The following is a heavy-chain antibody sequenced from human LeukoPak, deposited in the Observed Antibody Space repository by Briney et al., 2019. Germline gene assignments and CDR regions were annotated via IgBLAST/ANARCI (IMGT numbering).Heavy chain of an antibody. CDR1: GGSISSGDYY. Sequence: PSETLSLTCTVSGGSISSGDYYWSWIRQPPGKGLEWIGYIYYSGSTYYSPSLKSRVTISVDTSKNQFSLKLSSVTAADTTVYYCAREPNLYYDILTDAFDIWGQGTMVTVSS. D-gene: IGHD3-9*01. CDR3: AREPNLYYDILTDAFDI. CDR2: IYYSGST. V-gene: IGHV4-30-4*01. J-gene: IGHJ3*02.